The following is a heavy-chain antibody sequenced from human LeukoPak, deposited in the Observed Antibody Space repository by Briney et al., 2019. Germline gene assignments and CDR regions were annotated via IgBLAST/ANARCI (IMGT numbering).Heavy chain of an antibody. CDR1: GYSISSGYY. Sequence: SETLSLTCTVSGYSISSGYYWGWIRQPPGKGLEWIGEINHSGSTNYNPSLKSRVTISVDTSKNQFSLKLSSVTAADTAVYYCARVLVVVPAAMIDYWGQGTLVTVSS. V-gene: IGHV4-38-2*02. CDR3: ARVLVVVPAAMIDY. D-gene: IGHD2-2*01. J-gene: IGHJ4*02. CDR2: INHSGST.